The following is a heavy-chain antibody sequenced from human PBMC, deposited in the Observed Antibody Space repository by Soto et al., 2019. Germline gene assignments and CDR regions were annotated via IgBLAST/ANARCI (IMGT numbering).Heavy chain of an antibody. CDR3: ARDSQWEHHGETTDY. J-gene: IGHJ4*02. D-gene: IGHD1-26*01. CDR1: GFTFSSYG. V-gene: IGHV3-33*01. Sequence: QVQLVESGGGVVQPGRSLRLSCAASGFTFSSYGMHWVRQAPGKGLEWVAVIWYDGSNKYYADSVKGRFTISRDNSKNTLYLQMNSLRAENTAVYYCARDSQWEHHGETTDYWGQGTLVTVSS. CDR2: IWYDGSNK.